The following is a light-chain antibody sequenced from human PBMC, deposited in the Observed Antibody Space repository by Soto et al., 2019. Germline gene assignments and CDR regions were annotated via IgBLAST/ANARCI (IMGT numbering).Light chain of an antibody. Sequence: EIVMTQSPATLSVSPGERATLSCRASQSVSRYLAWYQQKPGQAPRLLIYGASARATGIPARFSGSGSGTEFTLTISSLQSEYFAFYYCQQYNNWLRTFGQGTKVEIK. CDR2: GAS. CDR1: QSVSRY. J-gene: IGKJ1*01. V-gene: IGKV3-15*01. CDR3: QQYNNWLRT.